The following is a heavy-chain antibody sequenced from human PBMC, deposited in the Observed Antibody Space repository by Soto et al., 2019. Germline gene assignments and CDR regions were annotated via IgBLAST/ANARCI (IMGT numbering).Heavy chain of an antibody. Sequence: GGSLRLSCAASGFTFSSYGMLWVRQAPGKGLEWVAVIWYDGSNKYYADSVKGRFTISRDNSKNTLYLQMNSLRAEDTAVYYCARDRGREVLWFGTRGDYYYGMDVWGQGTTVTVSS. D-gene: IGHD3-10*01. CDR3: ARDRGREVLWFGTRGDYYYGMDV. J-gene: IGHJ6*02. V-gene: IGHV3-33*01. CDR2: IWYDGSNK. CDR1: GFTFSSYG.